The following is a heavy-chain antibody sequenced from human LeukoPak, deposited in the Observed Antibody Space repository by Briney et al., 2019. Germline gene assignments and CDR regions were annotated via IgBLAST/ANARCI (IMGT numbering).Heavy chain of an antibody. J-gene: IGHJ4*02. CDR1: GFTFHNYG. CDR2: ISYDGRNK. V-gene: IGHV3-30*18. Sequence: HPGKSLRLSCAASGFTFHNYGMHWVRQAPGKGLEWVAVISYDGRNKHYPDSVKGRFTISRDNSKNTLYLQMNSLRAEDTAVYYCAKNPASIVVHGVFDYWGQGTLVTVSS. D-gene: IGHD3-22*01. CDR3: AKNPASIVVHGVFDY.